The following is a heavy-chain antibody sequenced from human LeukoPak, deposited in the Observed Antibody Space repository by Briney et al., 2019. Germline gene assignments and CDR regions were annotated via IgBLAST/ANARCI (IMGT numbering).Heavy chain of an antibody. Sequence: ASVKVSCKASGYSFTGYYMHWLRQAPGQGLEWMGRTNPNSGGTNYAQKFQGRVTMTRDTSISTDYMELSGLRSDDTAVYYCASGGGSFGDVWGQGTMVTVSS. V-gene: IGHV1-2*06. CDR2: TNPNSGGT. J-gene: IGHJ3*01. D-gene: IGHD2-15*01. CDR3: ASGGGSFGDV. CDR1: GYSFTGYY.